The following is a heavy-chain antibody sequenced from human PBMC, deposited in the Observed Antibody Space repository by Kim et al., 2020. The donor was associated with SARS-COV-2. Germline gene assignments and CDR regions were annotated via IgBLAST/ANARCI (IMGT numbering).Heavy chain of an antibody. CDR3: AKRQGSDWAMDV. V-gene: IGHV3-9*01. CDR2: V. Sequence: VGDAGSVKGRFTISRDNAKNTHYLPKNSLRPEDTALYYGAKRQGSDWAMDVWGQGTTVTVSS. J-gene: IGHJ6*02. D-gene: IGHD3-9*01.